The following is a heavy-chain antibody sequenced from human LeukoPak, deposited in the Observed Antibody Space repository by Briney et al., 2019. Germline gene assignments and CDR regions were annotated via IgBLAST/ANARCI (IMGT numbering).Heavy chain of an antibody. CDR2: TKQDGGEK. CDR3: ARVSSSWYGLHPYYFDY. V-gene: IGHV3-7*03. J-gene: IGHJ4*02. CDR1: GFTFSSYS. D-gene: IGHD6-13*01. Sequence: GGSLRLSCAASGFTFSSYSMNWVRQAPGKGLEWVANTKQDGGEKSYVDSVKGRFTISRDNTRKSVYLQMKSLRVEVTAVYYCARVSSSWYGLHPYYFDYWGQGTLVTVSS.